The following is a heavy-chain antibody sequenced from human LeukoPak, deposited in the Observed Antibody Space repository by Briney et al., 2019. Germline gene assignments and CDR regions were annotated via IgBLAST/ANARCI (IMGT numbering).Heavy chain of an antibody. CDR1: GYNFATYW. CDR2: FYPGDSDS. D-gene: IGHD3-16*01. J-gene: IGHJ3*01. V-gene: IGHV5-51*01. CDR3: ARGLGELLPPDAFDL. Sequence: GESLKISCKGSGYNFATYWIAWVRQMPGKGLEWMGVFYPGDSDSKYRPSFQGQVTISADKSISTACLHWSSLKASDTAIYYCARGLGELLPPDAFDLWGQGTLVTVSS.